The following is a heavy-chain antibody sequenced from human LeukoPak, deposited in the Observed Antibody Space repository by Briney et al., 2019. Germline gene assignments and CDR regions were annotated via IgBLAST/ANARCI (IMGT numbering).Heavy chain of an antibody. J-gene: IGHJ4*02. CDR1: GGTFSSYA. Sequence: SVKVSCKASGGTFSSYAISWVRQAPGQGLEWMGGIIPIFGTANYAQKFQGRVTITTDESTSTAHMELSSLRSEDTAVYYCAREDITGTTISDYWGQGTLVTVSS. V-gene: IGHV1-69*05. D-gene: IGHD1-7*01. CDR3: AREDITGTTISDY. CDR2: IIPIFGTA.